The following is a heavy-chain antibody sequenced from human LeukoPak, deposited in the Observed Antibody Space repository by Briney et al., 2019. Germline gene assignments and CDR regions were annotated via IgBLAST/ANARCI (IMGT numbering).Heavy chain of an antibody. CDR3: ARGTDLFDY. CDR1: GYTFTSYD. J-gene: IGHJ4*02. Sequence: GASVKVSCKASGYTFTSYDISWVRQAPGPGLEWMGWISGYNGNTNYAQKLQGRVTMTTNTSTSTAYMELRSLSSDDTAVYYCARGTDLFDYWGQGTLVTVSS. CDR2: ISGYNGNT. D-gene: IGHD2-8*02. V-gene: IGHV1-18*01.